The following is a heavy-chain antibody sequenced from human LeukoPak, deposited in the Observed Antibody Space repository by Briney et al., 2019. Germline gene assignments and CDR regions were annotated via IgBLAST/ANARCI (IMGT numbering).Heavy chain of an antibody. CDR2: IYYSGST. CDR3: ARGAFYDSSGYYTYYFDY. Sequence: PSETLSLTCTVSGGSISSYYWSWIRQPPGKGLEWIGYIYYSGSTNYNPSLKSRVTISVDTSKNQFSLKLSSVTAADTAVYYCARGAFYDSSGYYTYYFDYWGQGTLVTVSS. D-gene: IGHD3-22*01. V-gene: IGHV4-59*01. J-gene: IGHJ4*02. CDR1: GGSISSYY.